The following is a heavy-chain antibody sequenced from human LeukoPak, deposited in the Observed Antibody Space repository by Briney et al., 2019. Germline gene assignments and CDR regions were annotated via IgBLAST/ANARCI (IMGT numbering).Heavy chain of an antibody. D-gene: IGHD3-10*01. CDR3: ARDSRGGGFGEFLGDY. V-gene: IGHV3-21*01. CDR2: ISSSSSYI. CDR1: GFTFSSYS. J-gene: IGHJ4*02. Sequence: PGGTLRLSCAASGFTFSSYSMNWARQAPGKGLEWVSSISSSSSYIYYADSVKGRFTISRDNAKNSLYLQMNSLRAEDTAVYYCARDSRGGGFGEFLGDYWGQGTLVTVSS.